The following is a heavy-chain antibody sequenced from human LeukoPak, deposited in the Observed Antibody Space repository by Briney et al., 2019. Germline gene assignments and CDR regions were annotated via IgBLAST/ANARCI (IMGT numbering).Heavy chain of an antibody. V-gene: IGHV3-30-3*01. J-gene: IGHJ5*02. Sequence: GGSLRLSCAASGFTFNNFAMHWGRQAPGKGLEWVAVISHDGSSKNYADSVKGRFTISRDNSRNTLYLQMNSLRVEDTAVYYCARAYYYGSGRFDPWGQGTLVTVSS. CDR2: ISHDGSSK. D-gene: IGHD3-22*01. CDR3: ARAYYYGSGRFDP. CDR1: GFTFNNFA.